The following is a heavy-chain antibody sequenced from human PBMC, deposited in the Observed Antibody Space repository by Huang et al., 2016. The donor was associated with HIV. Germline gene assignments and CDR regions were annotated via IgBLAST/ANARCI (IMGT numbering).Heavy chain of an antibody. J-gene: IGHJ4*02. CDR1: DYTLTELS. CDR2: FDPEIGET. V-gene: IGHV1-24*01. D-gene: IGHD3-9*01. Sequence: QVQLVQSRAEVKKPGASVKVSCKVSDYTLTELSIHWVRQPPGKGLEWKGGFDPEIGETIYAQKFQGRVTMTEDTSTATAFRELSGLRTEDTVFYYCATGFDVFFDFWGQGTLVTVAS. CDR3: ATGFDVFFDF.